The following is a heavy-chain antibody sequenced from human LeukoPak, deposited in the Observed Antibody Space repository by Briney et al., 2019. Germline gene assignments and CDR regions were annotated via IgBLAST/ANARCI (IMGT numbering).Heavy chain of an antibody. CDR1: VSTFNDHY. Sequence: GDSVKVSCKASVSTFNDHYIHWVRQAPGQGLEWMGWVTPNDGGTNYAQIFQVRVTMTRDTSISTAYMQLDSLRSDDTGVYFWARADVSVGYDFWGQGTLVTVSS. D-gene: IGHD1-26*01. J-gene: IGHJ4*02. CDR3: ARADVSVGYDF. V-gene: IGHV1-2*02. CDR2: VTPNDGGT.